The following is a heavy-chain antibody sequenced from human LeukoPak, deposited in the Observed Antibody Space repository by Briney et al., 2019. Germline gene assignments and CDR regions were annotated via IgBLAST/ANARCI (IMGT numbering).Heavy chain of an antibody. V-gene: IGHV3-23*01. CDR1: GFTFSSYA. CDR3: AKAFYSSSWYEDYYYGMDV. Sequence: GGSLRLSCAASGFTFSSYAMSWVRQAPGKGLEWVSAIRDSGSSTHYADSVKGRFTTSRDNSKNTLFLQMNSLRAEDTAVYYCAKAFYSSSWYEDYYYGMDVWGQGTTVTVSS. CDR2: IRDSGSST. D-gene: IGHD6-13*01. J-gene: IGHJ6*02.